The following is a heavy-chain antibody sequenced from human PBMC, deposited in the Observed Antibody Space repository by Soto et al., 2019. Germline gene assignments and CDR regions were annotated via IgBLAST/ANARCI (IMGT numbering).Heavy chain of an antibody. Sequence: QVQLQESGPGVVEPSQTLSLTCTVSGGSINNNGYFWSWIRQPPGSGLEWIGHIYNSGSTYSNPSLKSRLTIPVDTSKNQVSLKLSSVTAADTAVYYCARGPSGDKVDYWGQGTLVTVSS. V-gene: IGHV4-30-4*01. CDR2: IYNSGST. CDR1: GGSINNNGYF. CDR3: ARGPSGDKVDY. J-gene: IGHJ4*02. D-gene: IGHD1-26*01.